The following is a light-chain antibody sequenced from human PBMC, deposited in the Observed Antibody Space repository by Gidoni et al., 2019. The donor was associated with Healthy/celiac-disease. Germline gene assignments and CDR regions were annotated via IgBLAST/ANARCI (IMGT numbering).Light chain of an antibody. CDR2: AAS. J-gene: IGKJ5*01. CDR3: QQANSXPIT. V-gene: IGKV1D-12*01. CDR1: QGISSW. Sequence: EIHMTQPPSSVSASVGDRVTITCRASQGISSWLDWYQQKPGKAPKLLIYAASSLQSGVPSRFSGSGSGTDFTLTISSLQPEDFATYYCQQANSXPITFGQXTRLE.